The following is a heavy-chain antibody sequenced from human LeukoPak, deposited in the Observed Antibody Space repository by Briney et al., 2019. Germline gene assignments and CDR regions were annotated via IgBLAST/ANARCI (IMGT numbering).Heavy chain of an antibody. CDR3: ATGPVGATGY. CDR1: GYTLTELS. J-gene: IGHJ4*02. D-gene: IGHD1-26*01. Sequence: EASVKVSCKVSGYTLTELSMHWVRQAPGKGLEWMGGFDPEDGETIYAQKFQGRVTMNEDTSTDTAYMELSSLRSEDTAVYYCATGPVGATGYWGQGTLVTVSS. CDR2: FDPEDGET. V-gene: IGHV1-24*01.